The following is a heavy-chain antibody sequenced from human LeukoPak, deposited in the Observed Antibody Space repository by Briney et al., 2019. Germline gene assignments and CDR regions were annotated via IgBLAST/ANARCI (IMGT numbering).Heavy chain of an antibody. V-gene: IGHV4-34*01. CDR3: ARLPQPSDILTAYANSFDY. D-gene: IGHD3-9*01. J-gene: IGHJ4*02. CDR1: GESFKDYY. CDR2: INHSGSS. Sequence: PSETLSLTCAVYGESFKDYYWNWIRQPPGKGLEWIGEINHSGSSNYNPSLNSRVTISVDTSKNQFSLKLSPVTAADTAVYYCARLPQPSDILTAYANSFDYWGQGSLVTVSS.